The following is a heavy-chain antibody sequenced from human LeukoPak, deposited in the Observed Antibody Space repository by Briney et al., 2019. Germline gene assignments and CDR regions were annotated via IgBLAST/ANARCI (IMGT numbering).Heavy chain of an antibody. CDR1: GGSISSGGYY. CDR2: IYYSGST. J-gene: IGHJ6*02. Sequence: SETLSLTCTVSGGSISSGGYYWSWIRQHPGTGLEWIGYIYYSGSTYYNPSLKSRVTISVDTSKNQFSLKLSSVTAADTAVYYCARDRQQLVFPYYYYGMDVWGQGTTVTVSS. CDR3: ARDRQQLVFPYYYYGMDV. D-gene: IGHD6-13*01. V-gene: IGHV4-31*03.